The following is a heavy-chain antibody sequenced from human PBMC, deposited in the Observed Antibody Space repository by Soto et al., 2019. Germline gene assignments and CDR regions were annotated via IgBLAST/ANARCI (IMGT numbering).Heavy chain of an antibody. CDR1: GYTFINFD. CDR2: MNPGSGQT. D-gene: IGHD6-13*01. V-gene: IGHV1-8*02. CDR3: ARMASAGTLTWFDP. J-gene: IGHJ5*02. Sequence: QVQLVQSGDEVKEPGASVRVSCEASGYTFINFDISWVRQAAGQGLEWLGWMNPGSGQTGYASKCQGRVAMTRDASTGTSHLELSRLTSDDTAVYDCARMASAGTLTWFDPWGQGTLVTVSS.